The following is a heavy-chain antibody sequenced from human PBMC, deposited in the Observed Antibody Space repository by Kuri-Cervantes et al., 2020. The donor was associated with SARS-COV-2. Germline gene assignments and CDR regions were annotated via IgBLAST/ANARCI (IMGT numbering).Heavy chain of an antibody. CDR1: GLTFSVYG. Sequence: GESLKISCAASGLTFSVYGLNWVRQAPGKGLEWVSYISSGSSTIHYADSVKGRFTISRDNAKKSLFLQMNSLRAEDTAVYYCASEVIPNPSEKYAYYGLDVWGQGTTVTVSS. D-gene: IGHD1-26*01. CDR2: ISSGSSTI. J-gene: IGHJ6*02. V-gene: IGHV3-48*01. CDR3: ASEVIPNPSEKYAYYGLDV.